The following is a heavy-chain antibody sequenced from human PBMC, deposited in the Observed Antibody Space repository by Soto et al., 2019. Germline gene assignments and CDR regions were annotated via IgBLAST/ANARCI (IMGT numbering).Heavy chain of an antibody. CDR1: GFTFSIYS. V-gene: IGHV3-48*01. Sequence: GGSLRLSCSASGFTFSIYSMNWDRQAPGKGLEWVSYITSDEKTIHYADSVKGRFTISRDNSKNTLYLQMNSLRAEDTAVYYCAKDRHDSSGYAVDYWGQGTLVTVSS. CDR2: ITSDEKTI. J-gene: IGHJ4*02. CDR3: AKDRHDSSGYAVDY. D-gene: IGHD3-22*01.